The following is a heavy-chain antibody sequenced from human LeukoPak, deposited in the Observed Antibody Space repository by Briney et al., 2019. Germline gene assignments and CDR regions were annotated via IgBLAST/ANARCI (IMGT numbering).Heavy chain of an antibody. Sequence: SVKVTCKGSGGTFSSYAISWVRQAPGQGLEWMGVIVPIFGAANYAQEFQGRVTITGDKSTSTAYMELTSLRSEDTAVYYCARALPDALGGIGNAFDIWGQGTMVTVSS. CDR3: ARALPDALGGIGNAFDI. CDR2: IVPIFGAA. D-gene: IGHD3-16*01. V-gene: IGHV1-69*06. J-gene: IGHJ3*02. CDR1: GGTFSSYA.